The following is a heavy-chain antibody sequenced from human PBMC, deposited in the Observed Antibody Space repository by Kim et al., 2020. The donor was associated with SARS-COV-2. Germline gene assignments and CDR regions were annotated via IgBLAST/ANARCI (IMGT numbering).Heavy chain of an antibody. Sequence: GGSLRLSCAASGFTFSSYAMHWVRQAPGKGLEWVAVISKDGSNNYSADSGKAQFTIPRDNSKNTLYLQMTSLRAEDTAVYYCARDGGEYEYSSSWLYYYYGMDVWGQGTTVTVSS. CDR1: GFTFSSYA. CDR3: ARDGGEYEYSSSWLYYYYGMDV. CDR2: ISKDGSNN. D-gene: IGHD6-13*01. V-gene: IGHV3-30-3*01. J-gene: IGHJ6*02.